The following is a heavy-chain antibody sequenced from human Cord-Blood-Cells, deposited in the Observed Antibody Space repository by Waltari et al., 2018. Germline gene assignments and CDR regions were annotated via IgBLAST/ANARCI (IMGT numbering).Heavy chain of an antibody. J-gene: IGHJ4*02. D-gene: IGHD3-9*01. CDR1: GGSFSGYY. CDR2: INHSGST. CDR3: ARDRHDILTGYYFDY. V-gene: IGHV4-34*01. Sequence: QVQLQQWGAGLLKPSETLSLTCAVYGGSFSGYYWSWIRQPPGKGLEWIGEINHSGSTNYNPSLKSRVTISVDTSKNQFSLKLSSVTAADTAVHYCARDRHDILTGYYFDYWGQGTLVTVSS.